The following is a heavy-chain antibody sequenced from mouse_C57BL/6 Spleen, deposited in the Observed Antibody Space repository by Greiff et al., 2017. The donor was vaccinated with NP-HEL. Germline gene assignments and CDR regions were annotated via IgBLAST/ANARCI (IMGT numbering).Heavy chain of an antibody. CDR2: ISYDGSN. V-gene: IGHV3-6*01. Sequence: DVKLQESGPGLVKPSQSLSLTCSVTGYSITSGYYWNWIRQFPGNKLEWMGYISYDGSNNYNPSLKNRISITRATSKNQFFLKLNSVTTEDTATYYCARGTRYYFDYWGQGTTLTVSS. J-gene: IGHJ2*01. CDR1: GYSITSGYY. D-gene: IGHD1-3*01. CDR3: ARGTRYYFDY.